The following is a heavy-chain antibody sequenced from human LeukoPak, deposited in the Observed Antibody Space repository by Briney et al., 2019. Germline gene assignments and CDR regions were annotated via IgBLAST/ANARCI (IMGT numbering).Heavy chain of an antibody. V-gene: IGHV1-18*01. CDR3: ARDFRYCGSTSCYVLSY. CDR1: GYTFTSYG. Sequence: ASVKVSCKASGYTFTSYGISWVRPAPGQGLEWMGWISAYNGNTNYAQKLQGRVTMTTDTSTNTAYMELRSLRSDDTAVYYCARDFRYCGSTSCYVLSYWGQGTLVTVSS. J-gene: IGHJ4*02. CDR2: ISAYNGNT. D-gene: IGHD2-2*01.